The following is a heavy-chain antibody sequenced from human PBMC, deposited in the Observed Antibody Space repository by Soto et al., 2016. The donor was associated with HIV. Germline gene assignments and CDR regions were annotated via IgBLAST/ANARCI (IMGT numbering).Heavy chain of an antibody. CDR1: GGSITSYY. D-gene: IGHD2-15*01. Sequence: QVQLQESGPGLVKPSETLSLTCAVFGGSITSYYWTWIRQPPGKGLEWIASVYYNGTTNYSPSLKSRVTISVNRSKNRFSLKLTTATPADTALYYCATTTTATTPAHFDHWGQGTLVTV. CDR3: ATTTTATTPAHFDH. J-gene: IGHJ4*02. CDR2: VYYNGTT. V-gene: IGHV4-59*13.